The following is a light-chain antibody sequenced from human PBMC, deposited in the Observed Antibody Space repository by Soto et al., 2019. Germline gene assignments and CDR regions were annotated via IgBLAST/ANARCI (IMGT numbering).Light chain of an antibody. Sequence: DIQMTQSPSSVSASVGDRVTITCRASRDINRWLAWYQQKPGKAPKLLIYTASSLQRGVPSRFSGSGSGTDFTLTITSLQPEDFATYYCQQATSFPYTLGQGTKLDIK. J-gene: IGKJ2*01. CDR1: RDINRW. CDR2: TAS. CDR3: QQATSFPYT. V-gene: IGKV1-12*01.